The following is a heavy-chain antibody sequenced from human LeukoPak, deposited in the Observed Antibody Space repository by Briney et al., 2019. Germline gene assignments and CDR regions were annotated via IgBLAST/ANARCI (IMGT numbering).Heavy chain of an antibody. D-gene: IGHD4-17*01. Sequence: GGSLRLSCAPSGFTFSSYSMNWVRQAPGKGLEWVSSISSSSSYIYYADSVKGRFTISRDNAKNSLYLQMNSLRAEDTAVYYCARDANPWAVTNKYFQHWGQGTLVTVSS. CDR3: ARDANPWAVTNKYFQH. CDR1: GFTFSSYS. V-gene: IGHV3-21*01. J-gene: IGHJ1*01. CDR2: ISSSSSYI.